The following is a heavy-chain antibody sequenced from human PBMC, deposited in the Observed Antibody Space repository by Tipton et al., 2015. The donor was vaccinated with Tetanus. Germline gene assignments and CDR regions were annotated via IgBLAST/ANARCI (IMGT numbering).Heavy chain of an antibody. CDR2: ISDSGTAGDSTT. CDR3: ARDVTGTASGRR. CDR1: GFIFTNYA. Sequence: SLRLSCAASGFIFTNYAISWIRQAPGKRLEWVSAISDSGTAGDSTTYYADSVKGRFTVSRDNARNLLFLQMNGLRVEDTAVYYCARDVTGTASGRRWGQGTLVTVSS. D-gene: IGHD1-14*01. V-gene: IGHV3-23*01. J-gene: IGHJ4*02.